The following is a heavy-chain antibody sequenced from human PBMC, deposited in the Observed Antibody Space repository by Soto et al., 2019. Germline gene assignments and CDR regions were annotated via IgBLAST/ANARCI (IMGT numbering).Heavy chain of an antibody. CDR3: ARDRRANWFDP. Sequence: VKVSCKASGGTFSSYTISWVRQAPGQGLEWMGRFIPILGIANYAQKFQGRVTITADKSTSTAYMELSSLRSEDTAVYYCARDRRANWFDPWGQGTLVTVSS. J-gene: IGHJ5*02. CDR1: GGTFSSYT. V-gene: IGHV1-69*04. CDR2: FIPILGIA.